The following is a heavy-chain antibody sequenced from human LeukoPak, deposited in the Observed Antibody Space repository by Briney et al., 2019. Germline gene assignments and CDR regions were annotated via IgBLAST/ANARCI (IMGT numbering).Heavy chain of an antibody. J-gene: IGHJ6*02. CDR1: GFTFSSYD. V-gene: IGHV3-13*01. CDR2: IGTAGDT. D-gene: IGHD3-3*01. CDR3: ARSLRFLEWFGSYYYGMDV. Sequence: GGSLRLSCAASGFTFSSYDMHWVRQATGKGLEWVSAIGTAGDTYYPGSVKGRFTISRENVKNSLYLQMNSLRAEDTAVYYCARSLRFLEWFGSYYYGMDVWGQGTTVTVSS.